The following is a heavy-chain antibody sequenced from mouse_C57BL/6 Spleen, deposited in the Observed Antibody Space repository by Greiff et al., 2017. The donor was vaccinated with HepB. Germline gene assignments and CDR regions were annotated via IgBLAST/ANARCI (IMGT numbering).Heavy chain of an antibody. J-gene: IGHJ1*03. Sequence: EVQLVESGGGLVQPGGSLSLSCAASGFTFTDYYMSWVRQPPGKALEWLGFIRNKANGYTTEYSASVKGRFTISRDNFQSILYLQMNALRAEDSATYNCASAGGWYFDVWGTGTAVTVSS. CDR2: IRNKANGYTT. V-gene: IGHV7-3*01. D-gene: IGHD4-1*01. CDR3: ASAGGWYFDV. CDR1: GFTFTDYY.